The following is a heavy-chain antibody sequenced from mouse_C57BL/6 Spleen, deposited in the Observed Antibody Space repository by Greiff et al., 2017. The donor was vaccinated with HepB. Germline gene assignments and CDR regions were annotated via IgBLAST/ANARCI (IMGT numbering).Heavy chain of an antibody. Sequence: QVHVKQSGAELVKPGASVKLSCKASGYTFTEYTIHWVKQRSGQGLEWIGWFYPGSGSIKYNEKFKDKATLTADKSSSPVYMELSRLTSEDSAVYFGARHERGRLPNPRGYCDVWGTGTTVTVSS. CDR2: FYPGSGSI. V-gene: IGHV1-62-2*01. CDR3: ARHERGRLPNPRGYCDV. D-gene: IGHD5-5*01. CDR1: GYTFTEYT. J-gene: IGHJ1*03.